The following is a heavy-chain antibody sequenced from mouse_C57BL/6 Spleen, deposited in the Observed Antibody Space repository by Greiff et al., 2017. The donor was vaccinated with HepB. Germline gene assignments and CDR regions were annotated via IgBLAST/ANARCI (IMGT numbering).Heavy chain of an antibody. J-gene: IGHJ4*01. CDR1: GYSITSGYY. Sequence: VQLQQSGPGLVKPSQSLSLTCSVTGYSITSGYYWNWIRQFPGNKLEWMGYISYDGSNNYNPSLKNRISITRDTSKNQFFLKLNSVTTEDTATYYCARASENYAMDYWGQGTSVTVSS. CDR3: ARASENYAMDY. CDR2: ISYDGSN. V-gene: IGHV3-6*01.